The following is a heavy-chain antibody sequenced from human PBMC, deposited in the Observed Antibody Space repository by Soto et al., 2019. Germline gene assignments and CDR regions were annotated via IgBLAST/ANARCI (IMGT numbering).Heavy chain of an antibody. D-gene: IGHD6-6*01. CDR3: ARLLSYSSSSSFNYYYYYYMDV. Sequence: SETLSLTCTVSGGSISSYYWSWIRQPPGNGLEWIGYIYYSGSTNYNPSLKSRVTISVDTSKNQFSLKLSSVTAADTAVYYCARLLSYSSSSSFNYYYYYYMDVWGKGTTVTVSS. V-gene: IGHV4-59*08. CDR2: IYYSGST. J-gene: IGHJ6*03. CDR1: GGSISSYY.